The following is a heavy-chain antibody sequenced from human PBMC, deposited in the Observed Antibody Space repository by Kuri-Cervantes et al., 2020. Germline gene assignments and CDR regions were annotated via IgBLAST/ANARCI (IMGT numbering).Heavy chain of an antibody. V-gene: IGHV3-30-3*01. D-gene: IGHD6-13*01. CDR1: GFTFSSCA. J-gene: IGHJ4*02. CDR3: ARDLLRAAAGTLDY. Sequence: GGSLRLSCAASGFTFSSCAMHWVRQAPGKGLEWVAVISYDGSNKYYADSVKGRFTISRDNSKNTLYLQMNSLRAEDTAVYYCARDLLRAAAGTLDYWGQGTLVTVSS. CDR2: ISYDGSNK.